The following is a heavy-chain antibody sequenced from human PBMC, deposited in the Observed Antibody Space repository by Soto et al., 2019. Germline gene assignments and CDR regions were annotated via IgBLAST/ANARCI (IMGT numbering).Heavy chain of an antibody. CDR1: GGSISSGGYY. CDR2: IHYGGNT. D-gene: IGHD4-4*01. J-gene: IGHJ4*02. CDR3: ARGLTTIQGYYLDC. V-gene: IGHV4-31*03. Sequence: QVQLQESGPGLVKPSQTLSLTCTVSGGSISSGGYYWSWIRQHPGKGLAWIAYIHYGGNTYYNPSLKSRVSISTSKNQFSLKLNSVTAADTAVYYCARGLTTIQGYYLDCCGQGTQVTVSS.